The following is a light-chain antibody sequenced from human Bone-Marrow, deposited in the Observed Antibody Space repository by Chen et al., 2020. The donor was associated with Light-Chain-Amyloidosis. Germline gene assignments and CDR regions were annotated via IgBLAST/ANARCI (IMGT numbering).Light chain of an antibody. CDR3: QSADSSGTYEVI. CDR2: RDT. Sequence: SYELTQPPSVSVSPGQTARITCSGDDLPTKYAYWYQQKPGQATVLVIHRDTERPSGISERFTGSSSGTTATLTNSGVQAEDEADYHSQSADSSGTYEVIFGGGTKLTVL. CDR1: DLPTKY. V-gene: IGLV3-25*03. J-gene: IGLJ2*01.